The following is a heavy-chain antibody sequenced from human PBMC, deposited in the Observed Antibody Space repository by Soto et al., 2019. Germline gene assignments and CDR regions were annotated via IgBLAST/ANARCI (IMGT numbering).Heavy chain of an antibody. J-gene: IGHJ3*02. CDR1: GFTFGDYA. V-gene: IGHV3-49*03. D-gene: IGHD3-3*01. Sequence: PGGSLRLSCTASGFTFGDYAMSWFRQAPGKGLEWVGFIRSKAYGGTTEYAASVKGRFTISRDDSKSIAYLQMNSLKTEDTAVYYCTRAVPSDTIFGVVIDAFDIWGQGTMVTVSS. CDR3: TRAVPSDTIFGVVIDAFDI. CDR2: IRSKAYGGTT.